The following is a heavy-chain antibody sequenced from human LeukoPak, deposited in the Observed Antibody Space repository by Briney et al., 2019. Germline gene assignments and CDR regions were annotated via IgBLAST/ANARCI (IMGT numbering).Heavy chain of an antibody. V-gene: IGHV3-23*01. CDR1: GFTFSSYA. Sequence: GGSLRLSCAASGFTFSSYAMSWVRQAPGKGLEWVSAISGSGGSTYYADSVKGRFTISRDNSKNTLYLQMNSLRAEDTAVYYCAKRYYDSSGYYHFDYWGQGTLVTVSS. J-gene: IGHJ4*02. CDR3: AKRYYDSSGYYHFDY. CDR2: ISGSGGST. D-gene: IGHD3-22*01.